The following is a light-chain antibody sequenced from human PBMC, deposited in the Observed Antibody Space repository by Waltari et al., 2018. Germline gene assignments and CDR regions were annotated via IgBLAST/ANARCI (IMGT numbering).Light chain of an antibody. Sequence: EIVLTQSPGTLSFSPGERATLSCRASQSIYSTYFAWYQHKPGQAPRLLIYRASNRATGVPDRFSGSGSGTDFTLTISRLEPEDFAVFYCQQYGSSPRTFGQGTTVEIK. CDR2: RAS. J-gene: IGKJ1*01. CDR3: QQYGSSPRT. V-gene: IGKV3-20*01. CDR1: QSIYSTY.